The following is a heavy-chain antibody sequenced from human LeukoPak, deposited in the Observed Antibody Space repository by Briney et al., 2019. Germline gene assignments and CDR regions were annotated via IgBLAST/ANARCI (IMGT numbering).Heavy chain of an antibody. V-gene: IGHV1-69*06. Sequence: GASVKVSCKASGATFISYAMSWVRRAPGQGLEWMGGIIPIFGTANYAQKFQGRVTITADKSTSTAYMEVSSLRSEDTAVYYCAGGRPRGYCSGGSCYHNFDYWGQGTLVTVSS. J-gene: IGHJ4*02. CDR1: GATFISYA. CDR2: IIPIFGTA. CDR3: AGGRPRGYCSGGSCYHNFDY. D-gene: IGHD2-15*01.